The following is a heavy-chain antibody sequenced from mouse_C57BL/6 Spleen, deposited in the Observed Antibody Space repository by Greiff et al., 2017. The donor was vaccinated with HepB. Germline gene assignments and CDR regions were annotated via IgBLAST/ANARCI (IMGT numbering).Heavy chain of an antibody. V-gene: IGHV2-2*01. CDR1: GFSLTSYG. J-gene: IGHJ1*03. D-gene: IGHD3-2*02. CDR3: ARNQDSPYFDV. Sequence: QVQLQQSGPGLVQPSQSLSITCTVSGFSLTSYGVHWVRQSPGKGLEWLGVIWSGGSTDYNAAFISRLSISKDNSKSQVFFKMNSRQAEDTAIYYCARNQDSPYFDVWGTGTTVTVSS. CDR2: IWSGGST.